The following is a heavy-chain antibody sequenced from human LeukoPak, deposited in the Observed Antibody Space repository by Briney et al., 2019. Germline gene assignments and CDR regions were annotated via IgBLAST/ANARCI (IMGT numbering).Heavy chain of an antibody. V-gene: IGHV3-66*04. CDR3: ARLYAVGPYGMDV. Sequence: GGSLRLSCAVSGFTVSNNYMVWVRQAPVQGLEGVSILQSGGKTFYADSVKGRFTISRDNSKNTLYLQMSSLRVEDPAVYYCARLYAVGPYGMDVWGQGTTVTVSS. D-gene: IGHD3-16*01. CDR1: GFTVSNNY. J-gene: IGHJ6*02. CDR2: LQSGGKT.